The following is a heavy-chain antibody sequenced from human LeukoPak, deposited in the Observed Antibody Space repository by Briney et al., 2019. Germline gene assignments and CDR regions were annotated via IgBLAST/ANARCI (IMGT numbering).Heavy chain of an antibody. CDR2: IYSGGST. J-gene: IGHJ4*02. Sequence: PGGSLRLSCAASGFTVSSNYMSWVRQAPGKGLEWVSVIYSGGSTYYADSVKGRFTISRDNSKNTLYLQMNSLRAEDTAVYYCASPDGGNLRAGTFDYWGQGTLVTVSS. CDR1: GFTVSSNY. V-gene: IGHV3-66*01. CDR3: ASPDGGNLRAGTFDY. D-gene: IGHD4-23*01.